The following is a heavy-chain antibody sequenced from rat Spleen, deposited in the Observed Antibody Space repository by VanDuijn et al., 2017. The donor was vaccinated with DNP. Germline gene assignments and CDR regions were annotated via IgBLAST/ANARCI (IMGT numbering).Heavy chain of an antibody. V-gene: IGHV5-31*01. CDR1: GFTFNTYW. CDR2: ITTGDDNT. CDR3: TTDNYSAPFDY. D-gene: IGHD1-8*01. J-gene: IGHJ2*01. Sequence: EVQLVESGGGLVQPGRSLKLSCIASGFTFNTYWMTWIRQVPGKGLEWVASITTGDDNTYYPDSVKGRFTISRNNAKNTLSLQMDSLRSEDTATYYCTTDNYSAPFDYWGQGVMVTVSS.